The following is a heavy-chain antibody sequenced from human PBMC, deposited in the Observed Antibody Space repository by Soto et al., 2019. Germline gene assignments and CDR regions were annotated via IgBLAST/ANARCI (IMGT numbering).Heavy chain of an antibody. J-gene: IGHJ6*02. CDR1: GFTFSSYA. CDR3: AKDLITMVRGVIIRSPYCYYYGMDV. CDR2: ISGSGGST. Sequence: PGGSLRLSCAASGFTFSSYAMSWVRQAPGKWLEWVSAISGSGGSTYYADSVKGRFTISRDNSKNTLYLQMNSLRAEDTAVYYCAKDLITMVRGVIIRSPYCYYYGMDVWGQGXTVTVYS. V-gene: IGHV3-23*01. D-gene: IGHD3-10*01.